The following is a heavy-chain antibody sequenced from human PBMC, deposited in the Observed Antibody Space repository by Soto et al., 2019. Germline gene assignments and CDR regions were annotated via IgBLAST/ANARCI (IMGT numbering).Heavy chain of an antibody. Sequence: GGSLRLSCAASGFTFSSYSMNWVRQAPGKGLEWVSCISSSSSTIYYADSVKGRFTISRDNAKNSLYLQMNSLRAEDTAVYYCARGVAATSLTRLYGPQFYYYMDVWGKGTTVTVSS. CDR1: GFTFSSYS. CDR3: ARGVAATSLTRLYGPQFYYYMDV. V-gene: IGHV3-48*01. J-gene: IGHJ6*03. CDR2: ISSSSSTI. D-gene: IGHD2-15*01.